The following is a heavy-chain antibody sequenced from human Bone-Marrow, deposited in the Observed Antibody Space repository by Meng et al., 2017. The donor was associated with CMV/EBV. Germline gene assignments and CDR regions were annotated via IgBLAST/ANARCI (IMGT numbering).Heavy chain of an antibody. Sequence: ASVKVSCKASGHTFTGYYIYWVRQAPGQGLEWMGIINPSGVSTSYAQKFQGRVTMTRDTSTSTVYMELSSLRSEDTAVYYCARDRVIGYYDFWSGLDAFDIWGQGTMVTVSS. CDR1: GHTFTGYY. V-gene: IGHV1-46*01. D-gene: IGHD3-3*01. CDR2: INPSGVST. CDR3: ARDRVIGYYDFWSGLDAFDI. J-gene: IGHJ3*02.